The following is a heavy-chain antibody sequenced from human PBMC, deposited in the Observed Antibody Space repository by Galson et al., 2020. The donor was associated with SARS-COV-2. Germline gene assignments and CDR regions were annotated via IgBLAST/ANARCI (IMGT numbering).Heavy chain of an antibody. Sequence: SETLSLTCTVSGGSISRSSDYWGWIRQPPGKGLEWIGSIYYSGSTYYNPSLKSRVTISVDTSKNQFSLKLSSVTAADTAVYYCARPVRTMSVAGGDAFDIWGQGTMVTVSS. V-gene: IGHV4-39*01. D-gene: IGHD6-19*01. J-gene: IGHJ3*02. CDR1: GGSISRSSDY. CDR2: IYYSGST. CDR3: ARPVRTMSVAGGDAFDI.